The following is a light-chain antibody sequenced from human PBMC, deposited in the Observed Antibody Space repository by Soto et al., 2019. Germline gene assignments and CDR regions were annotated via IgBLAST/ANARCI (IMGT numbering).Light chain of an antibody. J-gene: IGKJ1*01. CDR2: GAS. Sequence: EILLTQSPCTLSLSPGERATLSCGASQSVSNNYLAWYQQKPGHAPRLLIYGASNRATGIPDKFSGSGSGTDFTLTISRLEPEDFAVYYCQQYGSSGTFGQGTKVDIK. V-gene: IGKV3-20*01. CDR1: QSVSNNY. CDR3: QQYGSSGT.